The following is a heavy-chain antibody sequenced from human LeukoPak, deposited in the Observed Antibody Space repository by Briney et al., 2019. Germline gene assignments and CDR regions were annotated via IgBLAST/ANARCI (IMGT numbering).Heavy chain of an antibody. CDR1: GFTFSSYA. J-gene: IGHJ5*02. CDR3: AKDAYSGSYVNWFDP. V-gene: IGHV3-30-3*01. CDR2: ISYDGSNK. D-gene: IGHD1-26*01. Sequence: GGSLRLSCAASGFTFSSYAMHWVRQAPGKGLEWVAVISYDGSNKYYADSVKGRFTISRDNSKNTLYLQMNSLRAEDTAVYYCAKDAYSGSYVNWFDPWGQGTLVTVSS.